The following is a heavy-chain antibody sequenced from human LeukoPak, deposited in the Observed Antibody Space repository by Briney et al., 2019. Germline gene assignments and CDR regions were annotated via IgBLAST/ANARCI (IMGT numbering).Heavy chain of an antibody. D-gene: IGHD3-22*01. J-gene: IGHJ4*02. CDR3: ARQRKGAYYYDSSVPFDY. V-gene: IGHV4-39*01. Sequence: PSETLSLTCTVSGGSISSSSYYWGWIRQPPVKGLEWIGSIYWSGSTYYNPSLKSRVNISVDTSKNQFSLKLSSVTDTDTAVYYCARQRKGAYYYDSSVPFDYWGQGTLVTVSS. CDR1: GGSISSSSYY. CDR2: IYWSGST.